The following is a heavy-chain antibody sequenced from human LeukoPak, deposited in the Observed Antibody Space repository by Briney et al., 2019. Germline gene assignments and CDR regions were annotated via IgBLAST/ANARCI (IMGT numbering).Heavy chain of an antibody. CDR2: IFRTGST. J-gene: IGHJ5*01. CDR3: ARRVGFYGSGSLNYFDP. D-gene: IGHD3-10*01. Sequence: SETLSLTCTVSGVSIGTSSYYWGWIRQPPGKGLEWIGSIFRTGSTYYSASLKSRLSISVDTSKNHIVLKLTSVTAADTAVYFCARRVGFYGSGSLNYFDPWGQGILVSVSS. V-gene: IGHV4-39*02. CDR1: GVSIGTSSYY.